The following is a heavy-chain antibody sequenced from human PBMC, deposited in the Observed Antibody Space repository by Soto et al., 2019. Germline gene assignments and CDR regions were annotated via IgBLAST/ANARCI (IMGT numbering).Heavy chain of an antibody. CDR3: ARSQGEDKKHRIPHWFDP. V-gene: IGHV4-59*01. CDR1: SGSISSYD. D-gene: IGHD3-10*01. J-gene: IGHJ5*02. Sequence: PSESMSISCTVSSGSISSYDWIWIRQPPRKGLEWIGYIYYSGSTNYNPSLKSRVTISVDTSKNQFSLKLSSVTAADTAVYYCARSQGEDKKHRIPHWFDPWGQGTLVTVSS. CDR2: IYYSGST.